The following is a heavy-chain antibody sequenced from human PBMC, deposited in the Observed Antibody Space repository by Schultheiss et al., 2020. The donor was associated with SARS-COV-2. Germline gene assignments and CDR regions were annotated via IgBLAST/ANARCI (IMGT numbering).Heavy chain of an antibody. V-gene: IGHV6-1*01. CDR2: TYYRSKWYN. D-gene: IGHD3-22*01. CDR1: GDSVSSNSAA. Sequence: SQTHSLTCAISGDSVSSNSAAWNWIRQSPSRGLEWLGRTYYRSKWYNDYAVSVKSRITINPDTSKNQFSLQLNSVTPEDTAVYYCAGVITMIVVVNPKLNWFDPWGQGTLVTVSS. CDR3: AGVITMIVVVNPKLNWFDP. J-gene: IGHJ5*02.